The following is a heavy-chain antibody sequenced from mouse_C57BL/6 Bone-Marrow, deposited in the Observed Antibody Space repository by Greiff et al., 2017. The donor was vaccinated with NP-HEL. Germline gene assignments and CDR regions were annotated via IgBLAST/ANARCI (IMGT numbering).Heavy chain of an antibody. D-gene: IGHD2-4*01. J-gene: IGHJ4*01. V-gene: IGHV5-12*01. CDR3: ARHEGYYDYDGRYYYAMDY. Sequence: EVKLMESGGGLVQPGGSLKLSCAASGFTFSDYYMYWVRQTPEKRLEWVAYISNGGGSTYYPDTVKGRFTISRDNAKNTLYLQMSRLKSEDTAMYYCARHEGYYDYDGRYYYAMDYWGQGTSVTVSS. CDR2: ISNGGGST. CDR1: GFTFSDYY.